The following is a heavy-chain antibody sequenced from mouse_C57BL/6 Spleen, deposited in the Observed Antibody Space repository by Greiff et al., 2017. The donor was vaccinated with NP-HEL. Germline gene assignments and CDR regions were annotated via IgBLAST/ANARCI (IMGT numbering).Heavy chain of an antibody. CDR2: IDPSDSYT. V-gene: IGHV1-69*01. CDR1: GYTFTSYW. D-gene: IGHD5-1*01. J-gene: IGHJ2*01. CDR3: ARWRRYLISYYFDY. Sequence: QVQLQQPGAELVMPGASVKLSCKASGYTFTSYWMHWVKQRPGQGLEWIGEIDPSDSYTNYIQKFKGKATLTVDKSSSTAYMQLSSLTSEDSAVYYWARWRRYLISYYFDYWGQGTTLTVSS.